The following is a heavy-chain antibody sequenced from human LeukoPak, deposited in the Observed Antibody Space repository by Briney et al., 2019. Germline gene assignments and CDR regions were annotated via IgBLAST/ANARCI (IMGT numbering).Heavy chain of an antibody. CDR3: ARDSGSGSYAYYFDY. CDR1: GFAFSTYG. D-gene: IGHD3-10*01. J-gene: IGHJ4*02. Sequence: GGSLRLSCAASGFAFSTYGMHWLRQAPGKGLEWVAVILYDGSKNSYIDSVKGRFTISRDNSKNTLSLQMNSLRAEDTAVYYCARDSGSGSYAYYFDYWGQGTLVTVSS. V-gene: IGHV3-33*01. CDR2: ILYDGSKN.